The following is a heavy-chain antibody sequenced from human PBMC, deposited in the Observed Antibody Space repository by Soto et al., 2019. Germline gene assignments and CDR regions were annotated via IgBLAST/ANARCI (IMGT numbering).Heavy chain of an antibody. D-gene: IGHD3-22*01. CDR3: ARQSHANYDSSGYYPY. CDR1: GSSISSFY. J-gene: IGHJ4*02. CDR2: IYYGGNT. Sequence: SETLSLTCTVSGSSISSFYWSWIRQSPGKGLEWVGYIYYGGNTKYNPSLESRVTISVDTSKNQFSLKLSSVTAADTAVYYCARQSHANYDSSGYYPYWGQGMLVTVS. V-gene: IGHV4-59*01.